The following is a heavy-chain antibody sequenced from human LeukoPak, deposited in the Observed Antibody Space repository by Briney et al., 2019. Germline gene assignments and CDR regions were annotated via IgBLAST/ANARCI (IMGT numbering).Heavy chain of an antibody. CDR3: VRGEVGDFDS. V-gene: IGHV4-38-2*01. D-gene: IGHD1-26*01. Sequence: PSETLSLTCAVSGYSISRGYYWGWVRQSPGKRPQWLGSAHESGSSHHNPSLRSRVTIELDTSENEFSLTLTSVTAADSGTYYCVRGEVGDFDSWGQGTLVIVSS. CDR1: GYSISRGYY. CDR2: AHESGSS. J-gene: IGHJ4*02.